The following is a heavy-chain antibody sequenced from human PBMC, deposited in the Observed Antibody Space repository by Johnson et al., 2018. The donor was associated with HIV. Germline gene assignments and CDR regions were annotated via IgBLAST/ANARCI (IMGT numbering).Heavy chain of an antibody. CDR1: GFTFSPYW. CDR3: TTGVFHAFDM. CDR2: IVSDVSSA. J-gene: IGHJ3*02. V-gene: IGHV3-74*02. Sequence: ESGGGLVQPGGSLRLSCAAPGFTFSPYWVHWVRQAPGQGLVWVSRIVSDVSSAIYTDSVTGRFTITRDNTKNTVYLQMNSLRAEDTAVDYWTTGVFHAFDMWGQGTMVTVSS. D-gene: IGHD3-10*01.